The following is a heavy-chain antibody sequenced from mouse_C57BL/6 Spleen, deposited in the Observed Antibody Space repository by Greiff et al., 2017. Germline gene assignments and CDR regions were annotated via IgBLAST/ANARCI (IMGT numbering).Heavy chain of an antibody. CDR1: GFTFSSYT. V-gene: IGHV5-9*01. CDR3: ARRYYEYDEAFAY. CDR2: ISGGGGNT. Sequence: EVKLQESGGGLVKPGGSLKLSCAASGFTFSSYTMSWVRQTPEKRLEWVATISGGGGNTYYPDSVKGRFTISRDNAKNTLYLQMSSLRSEDTALYYCARRYYEYDEAFAYWGQGTLVTVSA. D-gene: IGHD2-4*01. J-gene: IGHJ3*01.